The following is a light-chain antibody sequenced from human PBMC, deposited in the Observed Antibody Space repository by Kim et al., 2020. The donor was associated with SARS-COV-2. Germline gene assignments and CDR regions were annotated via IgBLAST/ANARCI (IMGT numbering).Light chain of an antibody. CDR3: CSYAGRNIGV. J-gene: IGLJ3*02. CDR2: EVT. V-gene: IGLV2-8*01. CDR1: RSDIGGYDF. Sequence: GQSVTISCTGTRSDIGGYDFVSWYQQHPGKAPKLIIYEVTKRPSGVPVRFSGSRSGNTASLTVSGLQTDDEADYYCCSYAGRNIGVFGGGTQLTVL.